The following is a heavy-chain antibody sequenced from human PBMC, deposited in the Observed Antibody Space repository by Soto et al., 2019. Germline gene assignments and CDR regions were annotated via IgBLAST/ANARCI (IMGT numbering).Heavy chain of an antibody. CDR3: ARGQEGVVATH. CDR2: IKGDGST. CDR1: GGSLSHYY. D-gene: IGHD5-12*01. V-gene: IGHV4-34*01. J-gene: IGHJ4*02. Sequence: QVQLRQWGAGLLKPSETLSLNCAVNGGSLSHYYWSWIRQPPGKGLEWIGEIKGDGSTNYSPSLKSRATISSDTSNNQFSLRLYAVTAADTGVYYCARGQEGVVATHWDQGTLVTVSS.